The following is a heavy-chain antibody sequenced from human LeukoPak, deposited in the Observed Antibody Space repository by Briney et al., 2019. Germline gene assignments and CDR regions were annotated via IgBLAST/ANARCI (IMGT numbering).Heavy chain of an antibody. CDR3: AKTSGYLRFDP. CDR1: GFSFSSYA. D-gene: IGHD5-12*01. V-gene: IGHV3-23*01. J-gene: IGHJ5*02. Sequence: PGGCLRLSCAASGFSFSSYAMSWVRQAPGKGLEWVSVISDSGGTTYYADSVKGRFTISRDNSKNTLYLQVNSLRAEDTAVYYCAKTSGYLRFDPWGQGTLVTGSS. CDR2: ISDSGGTT.